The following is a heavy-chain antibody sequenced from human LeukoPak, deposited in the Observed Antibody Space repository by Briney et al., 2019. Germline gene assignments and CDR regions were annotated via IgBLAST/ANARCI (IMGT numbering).Heavy chain of an antibody. CDR3: ASDTYYDILTGYYMAYYMDV. CDR1: GGTFSSYA. V-gene: IGHV1-69*01. J-gene: IGHJ6*03. CDR2: IIPIFGTA. D-gene: IGHD3-9*01. Sequence: SVKVSCKXSGGTFSSYAISWVRQAPGQGLEWMGGIIPIFGTANYAQKFQGGVTITADESTSTAYMELSSLRSEDTAVYYCASDTYYDILTGYYMAYYMDVWGKGATVTVSS.